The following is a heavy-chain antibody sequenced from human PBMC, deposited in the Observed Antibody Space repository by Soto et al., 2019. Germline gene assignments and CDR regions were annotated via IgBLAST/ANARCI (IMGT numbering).Heavy chain of an antibody. D-gene: IGHD4-4*01. CDR2: ISWNSGNI. Sequence: EVQLVESGGCLVQPGMSLRLSCAVSGFTFDDYAMHWVRQAPGKGLEWVSGISWNSGNIGYADSVKGRFIVSRNNAKNSLYLQMNSLRPEDTALYYCARVPYTNFGGYYYSMDVWGQGTTVTVSS. CDR3: ARVPYTNFGGYYYSMDV. J-gene: IGHJ6*02. CDR1: GFTFDDYA. V-gene: IGHV3-9*01.